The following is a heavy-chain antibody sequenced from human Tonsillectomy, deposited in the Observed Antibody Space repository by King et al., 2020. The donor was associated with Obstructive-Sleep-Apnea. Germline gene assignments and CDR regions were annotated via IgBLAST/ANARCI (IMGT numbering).Heavy chain of an antibody. Sequence: VQLVESGGGLVQPGGSLRLSCAASGFTFSSYAMHWVRQAPGKGLEYVSSIISNGGSTYFANSVKGRFTISRDNSKNTLYLQMGSLRAEDMAVYYCARALYDSSGHDAFDIWGQGTMVTVSS. D-gene: IGHD3-22*01. V-gene: IGHV3-64*01. J-gene: IGHJ3*02. CDR3: ARALYDSSGHDAFDI. CDR1: GFTFSSYA. CDR2: IISNGGST.